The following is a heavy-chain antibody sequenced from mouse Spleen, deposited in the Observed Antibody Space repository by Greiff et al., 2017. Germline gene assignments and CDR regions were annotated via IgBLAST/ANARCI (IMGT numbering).Heavy chain of an antibody. V-gene: IGHV2-5*01. CDR3: AKRAQSSTGRGGWFAY. CDR2: IWRGGST. CDR1: GFSLTSYG. J-gene: IGHJ3*01. Sequence: QVQLQQSGPGLVQPSQSLSITCTVSGFSLTSYGVHWVRQSPGKGLEWLGVIWRGGSTDYNAAFMSRLSITKDNSKSQVFFKMNSLQADDTAIYYCAKRAQSSTGRGGWFAYWGQGTLVTVSA. D-gene: IGHD4-1*02.